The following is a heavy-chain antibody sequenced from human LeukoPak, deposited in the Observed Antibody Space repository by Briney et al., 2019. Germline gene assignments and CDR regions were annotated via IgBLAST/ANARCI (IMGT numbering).Heavy chain of an antibody. CDR3: ARDQRSGGNVNWFDP. Sequence: PSETLSLTCTVSGGSISSGSYYWSWIRQPAGKGLEWIGRIYTSGSTNYNPSLRSRVTISVDTSKNQFSLKLSSVTAADTAVYYCARDQRSGGNVNWFDPWGQGTLVTVSS. CDR2: IYTSGST. J-gene: IGHJ5*02. D-gene: IGHD4-23*01. V-gene: IGHV4-61*02. CDR1: GGSISSGSYY.